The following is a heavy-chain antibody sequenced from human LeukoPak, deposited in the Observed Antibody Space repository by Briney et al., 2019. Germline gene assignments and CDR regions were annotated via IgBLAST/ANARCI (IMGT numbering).Heavy chain of an antibody. CDR2: ISGSGGST. V-gene: IGHV3-23*01. J-gene: IGHJ6*04. Sequence: GGSLRLSCAASGFTFSSYAMSWVRQASGKGLEWVSAISGSGGSTYYADSVRGRFTISRDNSKNTLYLQMNSLRAEDTAVYYCAKSGSTVTTRYGMDVWGKGTTVTVSS. CDR3: AKSGSTVTTRYGMDV. D-gene: IGHD4-17*01. CDR1: GFTFSSYA.